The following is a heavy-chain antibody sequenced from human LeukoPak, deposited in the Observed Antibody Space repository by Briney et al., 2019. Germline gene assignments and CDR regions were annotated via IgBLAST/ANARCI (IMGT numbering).Heavy chain of an antibody. Sequence: ASVKVSCKASGYTFTGYYMHWVRQAPGQGLEWMGWINPNSGGTNYAQKFQGRVTMTRDTSISTAYMELSRLRSDDTAVYYCARVYSIDVVVPAAISRLFHSNYYMDVWGKGTTVTVSS. CDR3: ARVYSIDVVVPAAISRLFHSNYYMDV. D-gene: IGHD2-2*01. V-gene: IGHV1-2*02. J-gene: IGHJ6*03. CDR1: GYTFTGYY. CDR2: INPNSGGT.